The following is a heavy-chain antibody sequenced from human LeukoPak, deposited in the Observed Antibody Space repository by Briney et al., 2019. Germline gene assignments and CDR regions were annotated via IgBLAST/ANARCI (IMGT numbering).Heavy chain of an antibody. V-gene: IGHV4-59*01. J-gene: IGHJ2*01. D-gene: IGHD5-24*01. CDR3: ARDRRRRDGYTLYWYFDL. Sequence: SETLSLTCTVSGGSISSYYWSWIRQPPGKGLEWIGYIDYSGSTNYNPSLKSRVTISVDTSKNQFSLKLSSVTAADTAVYYCARDRRRRDGYTLYWYFDLWGRGTLVTVSS. CDR1: GGSISSYY. CDR2: IDYSGST.